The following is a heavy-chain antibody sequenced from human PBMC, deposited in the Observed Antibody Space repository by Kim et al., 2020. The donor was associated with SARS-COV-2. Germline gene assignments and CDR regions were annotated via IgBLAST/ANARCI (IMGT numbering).Heavy chain of an antibody. J-gene: IGHJ4*02. V-gene: IGHV3-48*03. D-gene: IGHD5-12*01. Sequence: GVSLRLSCAASGFTFSSYEMNWVRQAPGKGLEWVSCISNTGSTIYYADSVKGRFTISRDNAKNSLYLQMDSLRAEDTALYYCARGATSDYWGQGTLVTVSS. CDR1: GFTFSSYE. CDR3: ARGATSDY. CDR2: ISNTGSTI.